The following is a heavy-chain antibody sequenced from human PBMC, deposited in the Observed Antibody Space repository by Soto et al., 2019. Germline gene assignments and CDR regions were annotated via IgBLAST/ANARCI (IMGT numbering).Heavy chain of an antibody. CDR1: GGSISCSIYY. V-gene: IGHV4-39*01. Sequence: SETLALTCTVSGGSISCSIYYWGWIRQPPGKGLEWIGSIYYSGSTYYNPSLKSRVTISVDTSKNQFSLKLSSVTAADTAVYYCARLFWSGSFDYWGQGTLVTVSS. D-gene: IGHD3-3*01. CDR3: ARLFWSGSFDY. CDR2: IYYSGST. J-gene: IGHJ4*02.